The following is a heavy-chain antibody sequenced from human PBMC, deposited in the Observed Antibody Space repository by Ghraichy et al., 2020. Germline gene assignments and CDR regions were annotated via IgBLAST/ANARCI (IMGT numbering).Heavy chain of an antibody. V-gene: IGHV4-39*07. CDR1: GGSISSSSFY. D-gene: IGHD5/OR15-5a*01. CDR3: ARDGSSVYDWSIGMDV. J-gene: IGHJ6*02. CDR2: IYYSGST. Sequence: SETLSLTCTVSGGSISSSSFYWGWIRQPPGKGLEWIGSIYYSGSTYYNPSLKSRVTISVDTSKNQFSLKLSSLTAADTAGYYCARDGSSVYDWSIGMDVWGQGTTVAVSS.